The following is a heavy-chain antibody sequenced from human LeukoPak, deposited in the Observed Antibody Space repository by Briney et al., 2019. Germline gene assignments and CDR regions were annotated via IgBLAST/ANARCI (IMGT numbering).Heavy chain of an antibody. D-gene: IGHD6-19*01. J-gene: IGHJ4*02. CDR2: INWSGSNT. CDR1: GFTFDDYG. V-gene: IGHV3-20*04. Sequence: PGGSLRLSCAASGFTFDDYGMSWVRQAPGRGLEWVPGINWSGSNTRYADSVKGQLPISRDNAKNSLYLQMNSLRAEDMALYYCARDLGGWPPSYYFDYWGQGTLVTVSS. CDR3: ARDLGGWPPSYYFDY.